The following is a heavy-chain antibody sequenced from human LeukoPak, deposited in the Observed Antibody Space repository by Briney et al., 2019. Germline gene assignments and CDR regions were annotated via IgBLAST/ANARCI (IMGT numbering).Heavy chain of an antibody. Sequence: ASVKVSCKASGYTFTGYYMHWVRQAPGQGLEWMGWINPNSGGTNYAQKFQGRVTMTRDTSISTAYMELSRLRSDDTAVYYCARNPRPIRFLEWSYYYYYYMDVWGKGTTVTVSS. CDR3: ARNPRPIRFLEWSYYYYYYMDV. CDR1: GYTFTGYY. D-gene: IGHD3-3*01. V-gene: IGHV1-2*02. J-gene: IGHJ6*03. CDR2: INPNSGGT.